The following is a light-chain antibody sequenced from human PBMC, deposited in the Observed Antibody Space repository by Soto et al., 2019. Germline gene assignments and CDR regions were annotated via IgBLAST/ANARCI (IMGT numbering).Light chain of an antibody. CDR2: GAS. V-gene: IGKV3-20*01. J-gene: IGKJ5*01. CDR1: QSVSSSY. Sequence: EIVLTQSPGTLSMSPGERATLSCRASQSVSSSYLAWYQQKPGQAPRLLIYGASSRATGIAERLSGSGSGTDFTLIISRLEPEDFAVYYCQQYGGSPITFGQGTRLEIK. CDR3: QQYGGSPIT.